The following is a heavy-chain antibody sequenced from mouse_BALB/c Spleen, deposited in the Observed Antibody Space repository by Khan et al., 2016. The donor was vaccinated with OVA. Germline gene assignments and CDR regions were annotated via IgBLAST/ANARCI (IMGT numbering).Heavy chain of an antibody. Sequence: QVQLQQPGAELVKAGASVKMSCKASGYTFTSYWMHWVKQRLGQGIEWFAETNPNNGSTYYNEQLKSKATLTVDKSSSTAYMLLSGPKFEDTAVYDCARIMKIVATYFDYWGQGTTLTVSS. CDR3: ARIMKIVATYFDY. D-gene: IGHD1-1*01. J-gene: IGHJ2*01. CDR2: TNPNNGST. CDR1: GYTFTSYW. V-gene: IGHV1S81*02.